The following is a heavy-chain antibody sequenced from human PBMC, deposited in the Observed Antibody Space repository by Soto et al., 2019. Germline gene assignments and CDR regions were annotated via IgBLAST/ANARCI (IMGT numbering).Heavy chain of an antibody. CDR3: ARDLVYDILTGNTKPLYYYYCMDV. D-gene: IGHD3-9*01. J-gene: IGHJ6*02. CDR1: GGSISSYY. V-gene: IGHV4-4*07. CDR2: IYTSGST. Sequence: SETLSLTCTVSGGSISSYYWSWIRQPAGKGLEWIGRIYTSGSTNYNPSLKSRVTMSVDTSKNQFSLKLSSVTAADTAVYYCARDLVYDILTGNTKPLYYYYCMDVWGQGTTVTVSS.